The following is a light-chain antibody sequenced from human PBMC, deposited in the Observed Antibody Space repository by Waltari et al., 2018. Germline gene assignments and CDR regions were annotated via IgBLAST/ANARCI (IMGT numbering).Light chain of an antibody. Sequence: QSVLTQSPSASGTPGQRVTIPCSGSSSNIGSNYVYWYQQLPGTAPKLLIYRSVQRPSGVPARFSGSKSGTSASLAISGRRSEDEGDYYWVAWDDSLSGLWVFGGGTKLTVL. V-gene: IGLV1-47*01. CDR2: RSV. CDR1: SSNIGSNY. J-gene: IGLJ3*02. CDR3: VAWDDSLSGLWV.